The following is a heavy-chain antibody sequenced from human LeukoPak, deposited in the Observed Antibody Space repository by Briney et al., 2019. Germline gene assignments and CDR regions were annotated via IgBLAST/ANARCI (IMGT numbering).Heavy chain of an antibody. V-gene: IGHV3-33*01. CDR1: GFTFSTYG. Sequence: PGGSLRLSCAAFGFTFSTYGLHWVRQAPGRGLEWVAVIWFDGSNKYYGDSVKGRFTISRDNSKDILYLQMNSLRADDTAVYYCARDRPRSIYDSSGYYFNWFDPWGQGTLVTVSS. CDR3: ARDRPRSIYDSSGYYFNWFDP. J-gene: IGHJ5*02. CDR2: IWFDGSNK. D-gene: IGHD3-22*01.